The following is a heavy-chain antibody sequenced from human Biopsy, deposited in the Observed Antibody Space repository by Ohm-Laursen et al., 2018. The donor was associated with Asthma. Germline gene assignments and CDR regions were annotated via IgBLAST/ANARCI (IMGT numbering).Heavy chain of an antibody. V-gene: IGHV1-69*13. CDR3: ARKAGSCISRSCYSLDF. D-gene: IGHD2-15*01. J-gene: IGHJ4*02. Sequence: ASVKVSCKSLGGTLNTYVIGWVRQAPGQGLEWMGGINSVFGTTTYPQKFQDRVTITADDSTSTVYMELSSLRSEDTAVYYCARKAGSCISRSCYSLDFWGQGTLVTVSS. CDR1: GGTLNTYV. CDR2: INSVFGTT.